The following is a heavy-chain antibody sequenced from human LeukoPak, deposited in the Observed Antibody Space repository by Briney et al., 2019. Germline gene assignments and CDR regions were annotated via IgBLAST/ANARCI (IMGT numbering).Heavy chain of an antibody. CDR2: IYTNGST. Sequence: PSETLSLTCTVSGGSISSGSYYWSWIRQPAGKGLELIGRIYTNGSTNYNPSLKSRVTISVDTSKNQFSLKLSSVTAADTAVYYCARDSALYSSGWLFDYWGQGTLVTVSS. CDR3: ARDSALYSSGWLFDY. V-gene: IGHV4-61*02. J-gene: IGHJ4*02. CDR1: GGSISSGSYY. D-gene: IGHD6-19*01.